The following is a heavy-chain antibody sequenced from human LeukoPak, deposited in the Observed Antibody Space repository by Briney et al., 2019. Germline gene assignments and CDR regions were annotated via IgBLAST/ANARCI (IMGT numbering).Heavy chain of an antibody. CDR1: GYTFTGYY. CDR2: INPNSGGT. J-gene: IGHJ4*02. V-gene: IGHV1-2*06. CDR3: ASGDLTSIAARISFDY. D-gene: IGHD6-6*01. Sequence: GASVKVSCKASGYTFTGYYMHWVRQAPGQGLEWMGRINPNSGGTNYAQKFQGRVTMTRDTSISTAYMELSRLRSDDTAVYYCASGDLTSIAARISFDYWGQGTLVTVSS.